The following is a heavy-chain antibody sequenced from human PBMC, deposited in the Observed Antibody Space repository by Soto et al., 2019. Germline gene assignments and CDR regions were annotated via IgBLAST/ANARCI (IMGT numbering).Heavy chain of an antibody. CDR3: ARSIVVVTAADY. V-gene: IGHV1-8*03. J-gene: IGHJ4*02. CDR2: MNANNGNT. Sequence: GASVKVSCKASGGTFSSYAISWVRQAPGQGLEWMGWMNANNGNTDYAQKFQGRVTITRDTSKSAAYMELSSLRSEDTAVYYCARSIVVVTAADYWGQGTLVTVSS. D-gene: IGHD2-21*02. CDR1: GGTFSSYA.